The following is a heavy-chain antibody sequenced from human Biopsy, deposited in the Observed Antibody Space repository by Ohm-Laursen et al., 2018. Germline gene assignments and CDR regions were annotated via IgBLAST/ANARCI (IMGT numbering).Heavy chain of an antibody. D-gene: IGHD3-10*01. CDR2: IDWNRGSI. J-gene: IGHJ4*02. V-gene: IGHV3-9*01. Sequence: SLRLSCSASRFTFEDYAMHWVRRTPGKGLEWVSGIDWNRGSIAYGDSVKGRFTISRDNGKNFLYLQMSSLRVEDTALYFCAKDKGAHINYGDLYYFDSWGPGTMVTVSA. CDR3: AKDKGAHINYGDLYYFDS. CDR1: RFTFEDYA.